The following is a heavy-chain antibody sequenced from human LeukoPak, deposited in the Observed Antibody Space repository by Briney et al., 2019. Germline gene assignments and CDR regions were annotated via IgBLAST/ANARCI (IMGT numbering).Heavy chain of an antibody. J-gene: IGHJ4*02. CDR1: GFTFSSYA. D-gene: IGHD4-17*01. Sequence: YPGGSLRLSCAASGFTFSSYAMHWVRQAPGKGLEWVAVISYDGSNKYYADSVKGRFTISRDNSKNTLYLQMNSLRAEDTAMYYCAKFVGWDAYGDYDVGLLLDYWGQGTLVTVSS. V-gene: IGHV3-30*18. CDR2: ISYDGSNK. CDR3: AKFVGWDAYGDYDVGLLLDY.